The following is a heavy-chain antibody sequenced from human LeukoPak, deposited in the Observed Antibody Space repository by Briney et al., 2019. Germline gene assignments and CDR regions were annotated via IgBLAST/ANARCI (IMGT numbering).Heavy chain of an antibody. Sequence: GASVKVSCKASGYTFTSYDINWVRQATGQGLEGMGWMNPNSGNTGYAQKFQGRVTMTRNTSISTAYMELSSLRSEDTAVYYCARALSSGYYDFWSGYYLFQNYYYYGMDVWGQGTTVTVPS. CDR2: MNPNSGNT. CDR1: GYTFTSYD. D-gene: IGHD3-3*01. CDR3: ARALSSGYYDFWSGYYLFQNYYYYGMDV. J-gene: IGHJ6*02. V-gene: IGHV1-8*01.